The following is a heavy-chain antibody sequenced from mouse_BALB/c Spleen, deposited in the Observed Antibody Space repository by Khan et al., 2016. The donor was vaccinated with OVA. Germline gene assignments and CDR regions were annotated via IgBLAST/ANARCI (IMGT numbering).Heavy chain of an antibody. CDR3: ARTARIKY. D-gene: IGHD1-2*01. CDR1: GYSITSGYG. J-gene: IGHJ2*01. Sequence: VQLKQSGPGLVKPSQSLSLTCTVTGYSITSGYGWNWIRQFPGNKLEWMGYISYSGSNNHNPSLKSRTSITRDTSKNQFFLQLNSVTTEDTATYYCARTARIKYWGQGTTLTVSS. V-gene: IGHV3-2*02. CDR2: ISYSGSN.